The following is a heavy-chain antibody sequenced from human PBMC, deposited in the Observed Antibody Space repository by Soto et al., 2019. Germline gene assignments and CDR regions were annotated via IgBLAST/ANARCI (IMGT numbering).Heavy chain of an antibody. CDR1: GGSISSGGYY. D-gene: IGHD6-6*01. V-gene: IGHV4-31*03. Sequence: SETLSLTCTVSGGSISSGGYYWSWIRQHPGKGLEWIGYIYYSGSTYYNPSLKSRVTISVDTSKNQFSLKLSSVTAADTAVYYCASQEYKEGWFDPWGQGTLVTVSS. J-gene: IGHJ5*02. CDR2: IYYSGST. CDR3: ASQEYKEGWFDP.